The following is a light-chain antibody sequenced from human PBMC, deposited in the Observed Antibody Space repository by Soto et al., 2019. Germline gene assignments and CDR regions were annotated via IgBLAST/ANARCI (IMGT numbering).Light chain of an antibody. CDR3: SSYTTSPTLVA. CDR2: EVS. CDR1: RSDVGAYNY. V-gene: IGLV2-14*01. J-gene: IGLJ2*01. Sequence: QSVLTQPASVSGSPGQSITISCTGTRSDVGAYNYVSWYQQHPGKAPKLIIYEVSNRPSGVSNRFSGSKSGNTASLTISGLQAEDEADYYCSSYTTSPTLVAFGGGTKVTVL.